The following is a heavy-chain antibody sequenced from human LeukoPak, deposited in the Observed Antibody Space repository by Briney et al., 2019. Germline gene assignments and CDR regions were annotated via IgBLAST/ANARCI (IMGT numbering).Heavy chain of an antibody. V-gene: IGHV3-15*01. Sequence: GGSLRLSCAASGFTFSNAWMSWVRQAPGKGLEWVGRIKSKTDGGTTDYAAPVKGRFTISRDDSKNTLYLQMNSLKTEDTAVYYCTTKRIAAAGTGADYWGQGTLVTVSS. CDR2: IKSKTDGGTT. J-gene: IGHJ4*02. D-gene: IGHD6-13*01. CDR1: GFTFSNAW. CDR3: TTKRIAAAGTGADY.